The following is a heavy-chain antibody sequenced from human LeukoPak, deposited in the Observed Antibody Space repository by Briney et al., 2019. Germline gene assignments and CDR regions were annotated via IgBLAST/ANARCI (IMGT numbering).Heavy chain of an antibody. CDR3: ARDQVLWFGESNYYYYGMDV. D-gene: IGHD3-10*01. CDR2: IKQDGSEK. J-gene: IGHJ6*02. CDR1: GFTVSSYW. Sequence: GGSLRLSCAASGFTVSSYWMSWVRQAPGRGREWVANIKQDGSEKYYVDSVKGRFTISRDNAKNSLYLQMNSLRAEDTAVYYCARDQVLWFGESNYYYYGMDVWGQGTTVTAS. V-gene: IGHV3-7*01.